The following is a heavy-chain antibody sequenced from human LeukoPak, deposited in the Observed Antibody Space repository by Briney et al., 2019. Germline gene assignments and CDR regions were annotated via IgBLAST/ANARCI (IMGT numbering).Heavy chain of an antibody. J-gene: IGHJ4*02. CDR2: IYYSGST. Sequence: SETLSLTCTVSGGSISSGGYYWSWIRQHPGKGLEWIGYIYYSGSTYYNPSLKSRVTISVDTSKNQSSLKLSSVTAADTAVYYCARVPYYYDSSGYGPDFDYWGQGTLVTVSS. CDR1: GGSISSGGYY. CDR3: ARVPYYYDSSGYGPDFDY. V-gene: IGHV4-31*03. D-gene: IGHD3-22*01.